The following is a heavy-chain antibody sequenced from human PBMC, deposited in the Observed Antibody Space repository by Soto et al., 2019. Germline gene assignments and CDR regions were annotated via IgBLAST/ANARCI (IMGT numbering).Heavy chain of an antibody. V-gene: IGHV3-33*01. CDR2: IWYDGINK. CDR1: GFTFSNNG. Sequence: ESVGGVVQPGRSLRLSCAASGFTFSNNGMHWVRQAPGKGLEWVAVIWYDGINKYYADSVKGRFIISRDNSKNTVYLQMNSLRAEDTAVYYCARDRVQMVDGLDVWGQGTKVTVSS. CDR3: ARDRVQMVDGLDV. D-gene: IGHD2-15*01. J-gene: IGHJ6*02.